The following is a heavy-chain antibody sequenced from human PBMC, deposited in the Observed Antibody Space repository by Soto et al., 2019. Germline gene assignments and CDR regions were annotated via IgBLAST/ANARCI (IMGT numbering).Heavy chain of an antibody. CDR2: IYYSGST. D-gene: IGHD2-2*01. V-gene: IGHV4-31*03. CDR1: GGSISSGGYY. CDR3: ARRSRYQLLNYMDV. Sequence: SETLSLTCTVSGGSISSGGYYWSWIRQHPGKGLEWIGYIYYSGSTYYNPSLKSRVTISVDTSKNQFSLKLSSVTAADTAVYYCARRSRYQLLNYMDVWGKGTTVTVSS. J-gene: IGHJ6*03.